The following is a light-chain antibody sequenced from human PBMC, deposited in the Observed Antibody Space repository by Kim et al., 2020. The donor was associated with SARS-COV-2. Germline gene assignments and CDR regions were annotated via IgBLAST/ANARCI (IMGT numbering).Light chain of an antibody. CDR1: SSNIGSDV. CDR3: ASWDDSLNGL. J-gene: IGLJ2*01. V-gene: IGLV1-44*01. CDR2: GND. Sequence: PGQRVTISCSGSSSNIGSDVVNWYQQFPGKAPNLLIYGNDQRPSEVPDRFSASKSGTSASLAISGLQSEDEADYYCASWDDSLNGLFGGGTQLTVL.